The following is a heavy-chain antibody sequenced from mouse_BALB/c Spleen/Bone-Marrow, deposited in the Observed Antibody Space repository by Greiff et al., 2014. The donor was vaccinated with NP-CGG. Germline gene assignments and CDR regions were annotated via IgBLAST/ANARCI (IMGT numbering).Heavy chain of an antibody. Sequence: QVQLQQSGPGLVAPSQSLSITCTVSGFSLTSYGVHWVRQPPGKGLEWLGVIWAGGGTNYNSTLMSRLSISKDNSKSQVFLKMNSLQTDDTAMYYCARYYYGFLDYWGQGATLTVSS. CDR2: IWAGGGT. J-gene: IGHJ2*01. D-gene: IGHD1-2*01. CDR1: GFSLTSYG. V-gene: IGHV2-9*02. CDR3: ARYYYGFLDY.